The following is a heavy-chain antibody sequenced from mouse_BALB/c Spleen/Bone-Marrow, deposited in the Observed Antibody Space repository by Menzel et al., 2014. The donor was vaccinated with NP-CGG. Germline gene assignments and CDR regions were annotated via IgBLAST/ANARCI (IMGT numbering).Heavy chain of an antibody. D-gene: IGHD1-1*01. CDR3: AREATYYAYFDY. CDR2: INPTRGYT. Sequence: QVQLQQPAPELARPGASVKMSCKASGYTFXSFTIQWIKQRPGQGLEWIGYINPTRGYTDYNQKFKDRTTLTADKSSSTTYMQLTSLTSEDSAVYYCAREATYYAYFDYWGQGTALAVSS. J-gene: IGHJ2*01. CDR1: GYTFXSFT. V-gene: IGHV1-4*02.